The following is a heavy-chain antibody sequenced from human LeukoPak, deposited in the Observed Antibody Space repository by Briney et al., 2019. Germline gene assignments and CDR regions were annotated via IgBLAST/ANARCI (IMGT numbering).Heavy chain of an antibody. D-gene: IGHD5-18*01. CDR3: ARDGYSYGYFMNLIYYYYYMDV. V-gene: IGHV1-8*01. CDR1: GHTFTSYD. J-gene: IGHJ6*03. Sequence: GASVKVSCKASGHTFTSYDINWVRQATGQGLEWMGWMNPNSGNTGYAQKFQGRVTMTRNTSISTAYMELSSLRSEDTAVYYCARDGYSYGYFMNLIYYYYYMDVWGKGTTVTISS. CDR2: MNPNSGNT.